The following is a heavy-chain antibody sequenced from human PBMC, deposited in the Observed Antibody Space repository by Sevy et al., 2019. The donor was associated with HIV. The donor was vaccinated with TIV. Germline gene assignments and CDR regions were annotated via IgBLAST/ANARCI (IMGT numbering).Heavy chain of an antibody. J-gene: IGHJ5*02. CDR1: GYTFTNYD. D-gene: IGHD5-12*01. CDR2: MNPNSGNT. V-gene: IGHV1-8*01. CDR3: ARDLAGSKQGCWFDP. Sequence: ASVKVSCKASGYTFTNYDINWVRQATGQGLEWMGWMNPNSGNTGYAQKFQGRVTMIRNTSMSTAYMELSSLTSDDTAVYYCARDLAGSKQGCWFDPWGQGTLVTVSS.